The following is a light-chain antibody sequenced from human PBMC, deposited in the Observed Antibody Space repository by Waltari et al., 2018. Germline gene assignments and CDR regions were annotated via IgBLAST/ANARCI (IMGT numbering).Light chain of an antibody. V-gene: IGKV4-1*01. CDR1: QSVLYSSNNKNY. J-gene: IGKJ1*01. CDR3: QQYYSDPWT. CDR2: WAS. Sequence: DIVMTQSPDSLAVSLGERATINCKSSQSVLYSSNNKNYLAWYQQRPGQPPKLLIYWASTRESGVPDRFSGGGSGTDFTLIISSLQAEDVAVYYCQQYYSDPWTFGQGTKVEIK.